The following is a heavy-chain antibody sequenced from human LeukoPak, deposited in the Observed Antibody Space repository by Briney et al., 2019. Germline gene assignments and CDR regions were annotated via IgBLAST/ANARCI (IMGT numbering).Heavy chain of an antibody. CDR1: GFTFTIFG. D-gene: IGHD3-10*01. Sequence: GGSLRLSCAASGFTFTIFGLNWVRQAPGKGLEWVGFIRSKAYGGTTEYAASVKGRFTISRDDSKSIAYLQMNSLKTEDTAVYYCTRVLLRDLYGSGTGDAFDIWGQGTMVTVSS. CDR2: IRSKAYGGTT. V-gene: IGHV3-49*04. CDR3: TRVLLRDLYGSGTGDAFDI. J-gene: IGHJ3*02.